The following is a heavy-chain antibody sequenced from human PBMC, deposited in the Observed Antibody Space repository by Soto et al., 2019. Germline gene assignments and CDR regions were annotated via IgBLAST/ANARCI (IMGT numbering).Heavy chain of an antibody. Sequence: PGGSLRLSCAASGFAFSTYAMTWVRQAPGKGLEWVAAISGNGGHTYYADSVKGRFTISRDNSKSTLYLQMNSLRADDTAIYYCAKGRSFYGSGGDYWGQGTLVTVSS. J-gene: IGHJ4*02. CDR1: GFAFSTYA. D-gene: IGHD3-10*01. V-gene: IGHV3-23*01. CDR2: ISGNGGHT. CDR3: AKGRSFYGSGGDY.